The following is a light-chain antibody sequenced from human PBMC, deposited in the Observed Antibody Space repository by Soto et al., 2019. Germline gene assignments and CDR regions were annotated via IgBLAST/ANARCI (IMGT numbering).Light chain of an antibody. CDR1: QSVLYSSNSKNY. Sequence: DIVMTQSPDSLAVSLGERATINCKSSQSVLYSSNSKNYLAWYQQKPGQPPKLLIYWASTRESGVPDRFSGSGSGTDLTLTISSLQAEDVAVYYCQQYYSTPFTFGPGTKVDIK. CDR3: QQYYSTPFT. J-gene: IGKJ3*01. CDR2: WAS. V-gene: IGKV4-1*01.